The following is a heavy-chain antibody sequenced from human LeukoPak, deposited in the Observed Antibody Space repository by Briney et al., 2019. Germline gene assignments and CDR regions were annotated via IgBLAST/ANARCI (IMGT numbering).Heavy chain of an antibody. CDR3: VRGGLDGYTHFDY. J-gene: IGHJ4*02. CDR1: GSTLSGNR. CDR2: VNTDGSTA. D-gene: IGHD5-24*01. Sequence: GGSLRLSCVASGSTLSGNRMHWVRQAPGKGLIWVSRVNTDGSTASYADSVKGRFTISRDNAKNTLYLQMNSLRVEDTAVYYCVRGGLDGYTHFDYWGQGTLLTVPS. V-gene: IGHV3-74*01.